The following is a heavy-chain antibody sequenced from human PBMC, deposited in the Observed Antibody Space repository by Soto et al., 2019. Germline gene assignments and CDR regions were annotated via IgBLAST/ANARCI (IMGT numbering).Heavy chain of an antibody. CDR2: INHSGST. Sequence: QVQLQQWGAGLLKPSETLSLTCAVYGGSFSGYYWSWIRQPPGKGLEWMGEINHSGSTNYNPSLKSRVTISVETSKNQFSLKLSSVAAADTAVYYCARLGYCSGGSCRTFRQYYYYYMDVWGKGTTVTVSS. CDR3: ARLGYCSGGSCRTFRQYYYYYMDV. J-gene: IGHJ6*03. CDR1: GGSFSGYY. V-gene: IGHV4-34*01. D-gene: IGHD2-15*01.